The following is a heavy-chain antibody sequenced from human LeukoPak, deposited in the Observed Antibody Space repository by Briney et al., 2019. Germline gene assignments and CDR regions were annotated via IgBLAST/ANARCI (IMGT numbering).Heavy chain of an antibody. CDR2: IKQDGSEK. CDR1: GFTFSGYW. D-gene: IGHD1-26*01. V-gene: IGHV3-7*03. J-gene: IGHJ4*02. Sequence: GGSLRLSCAASGFTFSGYWMSWVRQAPGKGLEWVANIKQDGSEKYYVGSVKGRFTISRDNAKNSLYLEMNSLRVEDTAVYYCAKDPNLYSGNYDTYWGQGTLVTVSS. CDR3: AKDPNLYSGNYDTY.